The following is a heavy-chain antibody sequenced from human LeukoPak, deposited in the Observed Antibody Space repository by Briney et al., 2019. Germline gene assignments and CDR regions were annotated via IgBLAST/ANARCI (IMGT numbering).Heavy chain of an antibody. Sequence: GESLKISCRGSGNSFTSYWIGWVRQMPGKGLEWMGIIHPGDSDTRYSPSFQGQVAISADKSIGTAYLQWSSLKASDTAMYYCARLADDSSGYYSNWFDPWGQGTLVTVSS. CDR2: IHPGDSDT. CDR3: ARLADDSSGYYSNWFDP. V-gene: IGHV5-51*01. CDR1: GNSFTSYW. J-gene: IGHJ5*02. D-gene: IGHD3-22*01.